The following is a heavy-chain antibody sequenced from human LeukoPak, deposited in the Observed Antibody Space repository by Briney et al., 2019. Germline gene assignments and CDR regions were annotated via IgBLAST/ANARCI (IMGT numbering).Heavy chain of an antibody. V-gene: IGHV3-33*06. CDR2: IWYDGSNK. Sequence: GGSLRLSCAASGFTFSSYGMHWVRQAPGKGLEWVAVIWYDGSNKYYADSVKGRFTISRDNSKNTLYLQMNSLRAEDTAVYYCAKSSFPTIFGVVIAGYFDYWGQGTLVPVSS. CDR1: GFTFSSYG. D-gene: IGHD3-3*01. CDR3: AKSSFPTIFGVVIAGYFDY. J-gene: IGHJ4*02.